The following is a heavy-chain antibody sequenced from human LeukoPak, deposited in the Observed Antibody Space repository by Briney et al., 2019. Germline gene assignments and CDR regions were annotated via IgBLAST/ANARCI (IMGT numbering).Heavy chain of an antibody. V-gene: IGHV3-7*01. CDR1: GFTFSSYE. Sequence: QPGGSLRLSCAASGFTFSSYEMNWVRQAPGKGLEWVANIKQDGSEKYYVDSVKGRFTISRDNAKNSLYLQMNSLRAEDTAVYYCARETLYYYDSSGYGVYWGQGTLVTVSS. CDR3: ARETLYYYDSSGYGVY. D-gene: IGHD3-22*01. J-gene: IGHJ4*02. CDR2: IKQDGSEK.